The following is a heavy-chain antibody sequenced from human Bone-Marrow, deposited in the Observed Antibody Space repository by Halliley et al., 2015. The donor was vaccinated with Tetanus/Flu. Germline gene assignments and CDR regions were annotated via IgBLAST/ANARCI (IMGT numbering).Heavy chain of an antibody. CDR3: ARGATPYCSCSSCFRQGWFPP. V-gene: IGHV1-18*01. J-gene: IGHJ5*02. D-gene: IGHD2-2*01. CDR2: ISAYNGNT. CDR1: GYTFTNYG. Sequence: QLVQSGAEVKKPGASVKGSCKASGYTFTNYGISWVRQAPGQGLEWMGWISAYNGNTKYVQKLQGRVTMTTDTSTNTAYKELRSLRSDDPAVYYCARGATPYCSCSSCFRQGWFPPRGEGSLLTIST.